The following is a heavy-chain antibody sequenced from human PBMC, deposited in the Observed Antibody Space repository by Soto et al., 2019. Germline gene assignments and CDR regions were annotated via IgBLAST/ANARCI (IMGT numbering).Heavy chain of an antibody. D-gene: IGHD7-27*01. CDR2: ISYDGSNK. Sequence: QVQLVESGGGVVQPGRSLRLSCAASGFTFSSYGMHWVRQAPGKGLEWVAVISYDGSNKYYADSVKGRFTTSRDNYKNTLYLQMNSLRAEDTAVYYCAKDLLGPGRAYGMDVWGQGTTVTVSS. CDR1: GFTFSSYG. J-gene: IGHJ6*02. CDR3: AKDLLGPGRAYGMDV. V-gene: IGHV3-30*18.